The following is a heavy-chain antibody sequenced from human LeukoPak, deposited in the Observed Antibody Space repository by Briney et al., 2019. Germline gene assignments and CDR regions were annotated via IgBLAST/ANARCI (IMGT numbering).Heavy chain of an antibody. CDR2: IRSKAYGGTT. CDR3: TSRAERDIVVVPAA. Sequence: GGSLRLSCTASGFTFGDYAMSWVRQAPGKGLEWVGFIRSKAYGGTTEYAASVKGRFTISRDDSKSIAYLQMNSLKTEDTAVYYCTSRAERDIVVVPAAWGQGTLVTVSS. J-gene: IGHJ5*02. V-gene: IGHV3-49*04. D-gene: IGHD2-2*01. CDR1: GFTFGDYA.